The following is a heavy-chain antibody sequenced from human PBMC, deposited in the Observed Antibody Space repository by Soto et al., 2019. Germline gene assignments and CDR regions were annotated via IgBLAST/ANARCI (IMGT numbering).Heavy chain of an antibody. CDR2: IYYSAST. J-gene: IGHJ4*02. V-gene: IGHV4-59*08. Sequence: ASETLSLTCTVSGGSISSYYWSWIRQPPGKGLEWIGYIYYSASTNYSPSLKSRVTISVDTSKNQFSLNLSSVTAADTAVYYCARHLPYCGGDCYSLGYWGQGTLVTVSS. CDR1: GGSISSYY. CDR3: ARHLPYCGGDCYSLGY. D-gene: IGHD2-21*02.